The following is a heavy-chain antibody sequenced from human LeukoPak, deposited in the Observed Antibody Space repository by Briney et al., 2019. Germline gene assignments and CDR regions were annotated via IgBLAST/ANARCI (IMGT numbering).Heavy chain of an antibody. CDR3: ARDPHARDSSGYYG. D-gene: IGHD3-22*01. V-gene: IGHV3-21*01. CDR1: GFTFSSYS. Sequence: GGSLRLSCAASGFTFSSYSMNWVGQAPGKGLEWVSSISSSSSYIYYADSVKGRFTISRDNAKNSLYLQMNSLRAEDTAVYYCARDPHARDSSGYYGWGQGTLVTVSS. CDR2: ISSSSSYI. J-gene: IGHJ4*02.